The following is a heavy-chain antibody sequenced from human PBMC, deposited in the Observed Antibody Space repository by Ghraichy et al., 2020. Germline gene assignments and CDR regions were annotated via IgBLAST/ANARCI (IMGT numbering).Heavy chain of an antibody. V-gene: IGHV3-7*03. CDR3: ARDSRDRPAVGTFDY. Sequence: LSITCEASGFTFSTYWVTWVRQAPGRGLEWLANIKGDGTERYYADSLKGRFTISRDNAKNSLFLQMDSLRAEDTAVYYCARDSRDRPAVGTFDYWGQGTLVTVSS. J-gene: IGHJ4*02. D-gene: IGHD6-13*01. CDR1: GFTFSTYW. CDR2: IKGDGTER.